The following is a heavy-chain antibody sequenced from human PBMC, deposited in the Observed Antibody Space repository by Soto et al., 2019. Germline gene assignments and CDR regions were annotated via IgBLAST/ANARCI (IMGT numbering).Heavy chain of an antibody. J-gene: IGHJ4*02. CDR3: AREAFGSWSSFDY. CDR1: GYMFSSYA. D-gene: IGHD3-10*01. V-gene: IGHV1-3*01. CDR2: INVGNGNT. Sequence: ASVKVSCKASGYMFSSYAIHWVRQAPGQRLEWMGRINVGNGNTKYSQMFQGRVTFTGDTSANTAYMELSSLRSEDTAVYYCAREAFGSWSSFDYWGQGTLVTVSS.